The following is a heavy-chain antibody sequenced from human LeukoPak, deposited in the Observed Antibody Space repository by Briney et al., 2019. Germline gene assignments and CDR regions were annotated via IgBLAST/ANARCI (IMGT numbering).Heavy chain of an antibody. V-gene: IGHV1-69*13. D-gene: IGHD3-9*01. CDR3: ATRGGDDILTGRNYYYYYMDV. Sequence: SVKVSCKASGYTFSSHDINWVRQTTGQGLEWMGGIIPIFGTANYAQKFQGRVTITADESTSTAYMELSSLRSEDTAVYYCATRGGDDILTGRNYYYYYMDVWGKGTTVTISS. CDR2: IIPIFGTA. CDR1: GYTFSSHD. J-gene: IGHJ6*03.